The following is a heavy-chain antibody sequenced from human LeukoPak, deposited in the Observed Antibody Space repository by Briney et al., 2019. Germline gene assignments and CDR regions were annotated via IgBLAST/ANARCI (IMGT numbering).Heavy chain of an antibody. J-gene: IGHJ5*02. CDR3: AREREWLLKTNCFDP. Sequence: ASVKVSCKASGYTFTGYYMHWVRQAPGQGLEWMGCINPNSGDTNYAQKFQGRVTMTRDTSISTVYMELNRLRSDDSAVYYCAREREWLLKTNCFDPWGQGTLVTVSS. CDR2: INPNSGDT. D-gene: IGHD5-12*01. CDR1: GYTFTGYY. V-gene: IGHV1-2*02.